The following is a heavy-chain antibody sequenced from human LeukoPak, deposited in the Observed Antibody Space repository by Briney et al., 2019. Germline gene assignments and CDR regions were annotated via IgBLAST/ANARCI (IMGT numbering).Heavy chain of an antibody. D-gene: IGHD3-22*01. J-gene: IGHJ4*02. CDR2: IYHSGST. Sequence: PSETLSLTCTVSGGSISSSNWWTWVRQPPGKGLEWIGEIYHSGSTNYNPSLKSRVTISVDTSKNHFSLKLSSVTAADTAVYYCARHFGVVITRFDYWGQGTLVTVSS. CDR3: ARHFGVVITRFDY. CDR1: GGSISSSNW. V-gene: IGHV4-4*02.